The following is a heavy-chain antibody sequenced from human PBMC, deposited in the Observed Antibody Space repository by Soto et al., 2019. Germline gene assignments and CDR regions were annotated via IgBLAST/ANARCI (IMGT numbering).Heavy chain of an antibody. J-gene: IGHJ4*02. CDR1: GDSVSSVDYY. CDR2: IYYGGST. D-gene: IGHD3-10*01. Sequence: QVQLQESGPGLVKPSQTLSLTCSVSGDSVSSVDYYWSWIRQPPGKGLEWIGYIYYGGSTYYNPSLNSRVIISIDSSKNQFSLNLTSVTAADTAVYFCARDGSGSSPPPRGQGTLVTVSS. V-gene: IGHV4-30-4*01. CDR3: ARDGSGSSPPP.